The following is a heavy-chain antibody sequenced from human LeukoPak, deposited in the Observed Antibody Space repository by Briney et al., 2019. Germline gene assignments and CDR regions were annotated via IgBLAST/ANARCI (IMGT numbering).Heavy chain of an antibody. Sequence: SETLSLTCTVSGGSISSYYWSWIRQPPGKGLEWVGYIYYSGSTNYNPSLKSRVTISVDKSKNQFSLKLSSVTAADTAVYYCARTAYYYYGMDVWGQGTTVTVSS. V-gene: IGHV4-59*08. J-gene: IGHJ6*02. CDR1: GGSISSYY. CDR3: ARTAYYYYGMDV. CDR2: IYYSGST.